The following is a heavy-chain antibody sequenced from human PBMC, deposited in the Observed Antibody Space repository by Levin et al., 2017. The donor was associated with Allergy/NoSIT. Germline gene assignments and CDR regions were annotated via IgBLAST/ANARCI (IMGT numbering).Heavy chain of an antibody. J-gene: IGHJ4*02. D-gene: IGHD5-18*01. CDR2: IYSDGTT. CDR1: GGSINNYY. CDR3: ARARYSTLFDF. V-gene: IGHV4-59*01. Sequence: SQTLSLTCTVSGGSINNYYWSWIRQPPGKGLEWIGYIYSDGTTNYNPSLKSRVTISIDTSNNQFSLRLDAVTASDTAVYYCARARYSTLFDFWGQGTLVTVSS.